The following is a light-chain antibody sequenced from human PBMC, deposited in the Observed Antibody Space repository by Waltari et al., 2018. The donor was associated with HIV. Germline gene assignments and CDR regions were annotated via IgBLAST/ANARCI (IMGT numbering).Light chain of an antibody. V-gene: IGKV4-1*01. Sequence: DILMTQSPDSLSVSLGERATIYCKSTQSLLYRSSTKDYVAWYQQKPGQPPKLLIYWASIRESGVPDRFSGSGSGTDFTLTISNLQAEDVAVYYCQQYYSTPWTFGQGTKVEIK. J-gene: IGKJ1*01. CDR3: QQYYSTPWT. CDR2: WAS. CDR1: QSLLYRSSTKDY.